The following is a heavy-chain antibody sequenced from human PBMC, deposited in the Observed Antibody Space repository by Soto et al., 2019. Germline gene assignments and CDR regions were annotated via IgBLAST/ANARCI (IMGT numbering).Heavy chain of an antibody. V-gene: IGHV4-59*08. CDR3: TSMGYHYGSGSYPLDY. Sequence: SETLSLTCTVSGGSISSYYWTWIRQPPGKGLEWIGFMYNSGSTHYNPSLKSRVTISLDTSKNQFSLNLRSVTAADTAVYYCTSMGYHYGSGSYPLDYWGQGTLVTVSS. CDR2: MYNSGST. CDR1: GGSISSYY. D-gene: IGHD3-10*01. J-gene: IGHJ4*02.